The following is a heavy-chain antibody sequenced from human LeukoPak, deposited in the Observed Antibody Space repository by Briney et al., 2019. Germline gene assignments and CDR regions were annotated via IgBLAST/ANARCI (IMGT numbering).Heavy chain of an antibody. J-gene: IGHJ4*02. V-gene: IGHV3-74*01. D-gene: IGHD2-15*01. CDR1: GFTFSSHW. CDR2: IESDGSTT. Sequence: GGSLRLSCAASGFTFSSHWMHWVRQAPGKGLMWVSHIESDGSTTTYAASVKGRFTISRDNANNMLYLQMSGLRAEDTAVYYCARDGHSFIPFDYWGRGALVTVSS. CDR3: ARDGHSFIPFDY.